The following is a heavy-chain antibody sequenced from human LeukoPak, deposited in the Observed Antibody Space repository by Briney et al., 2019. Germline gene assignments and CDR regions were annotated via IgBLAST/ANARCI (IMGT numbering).Heavy chain of an antibody. CDR1: GYTFTNYW. D-gene: IGHD6-6*01. CDR3: AREEEGYSSSSTDAFDI. Sequence: GESLKISCKASGYTFTNYWIGWVRQMPGKGLEWMGIIYPGDSDTRYSPSFRGQVIISADKSIRTAYLQWTSLKASDTAMYYCAREEEGYSSSSTDAFDIWGQGTMVTVSS. V-gene: IGHV5-51*01. J-gene: IGHJ3*02. CDR2: IYPGDSDT.